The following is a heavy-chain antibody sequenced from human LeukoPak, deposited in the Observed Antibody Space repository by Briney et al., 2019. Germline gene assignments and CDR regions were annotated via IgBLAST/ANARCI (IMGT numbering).Heavy chain of an antibody. V-gene: IGHV3-53*05. CDR2: IYSGGST. Sequence: GGSLRLSCAASGFTVSSNYMSWVRQAPGKGLEWVSVIYSGGSTYYADSVKGRFTISRDNSKNTLYLQMNSLRAEDTAVYYCARDLGYQLLLYYFDYWGQGTLVTVSS. CDR1: GFTVSSNY. D-gene: IGHD2-2*01. CDR3: ARDLGYQLLLYYFDY. J-gene: IGHJ4*02.